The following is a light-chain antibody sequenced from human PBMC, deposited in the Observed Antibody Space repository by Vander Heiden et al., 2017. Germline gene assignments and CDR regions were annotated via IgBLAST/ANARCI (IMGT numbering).Light chain of an antibody. CDR1: ALPKHH. CDR2: KDS. Sequence: YELTQPPTVSVSAGQTARITCTADALPKHHAYWYQQKPGQAPILVIYKDSERPSGIPERFSGSSSGTTVTLNISGVQAEDEADYYCQSADSSGPYPYLIFGGGTKLTVL. J-gene: IGLJ2*01. V-gene: IGLV3-25*03. CDR3: QSADSSGPYPYLI.